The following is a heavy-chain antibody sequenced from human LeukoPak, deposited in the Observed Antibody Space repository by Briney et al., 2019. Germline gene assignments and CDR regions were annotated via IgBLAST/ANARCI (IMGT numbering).Heavy chain of an antibody. Sequence: GGSLGLSCAASGFTFSNYWMHWVRQAPGKGLVWVSRINGDGSTTNYADSVRGRFTISRDNSKNTVYLQMNSLRPEDTAVYYCARALTHYNDGRASHGPNGIWGQGVLVTVSS. CDR3: ARALTHYNDGRASHGPNGI. D-gene: IGHD3-22*01. CDR1: GFTFSNYW. V-gene: IGHV3-74*01. CDR2: INGDGSTT. J-gene: IGHJ4*02.